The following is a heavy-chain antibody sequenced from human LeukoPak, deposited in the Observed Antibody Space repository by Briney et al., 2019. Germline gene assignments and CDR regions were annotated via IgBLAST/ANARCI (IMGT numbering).Heavy chain of an antibody. V-gene: IGHV3-23*01. CDR3: ANKKGRIAVAGFPFDY. CDR2: YCGSGGST. CDR1: GFTFSSYA. Sequence: PGGSLRLSCAASGFTFSSYAMSWVRQAPGKGLEWVSAYCGSGGSTYEADSVKGRFTISRDNSKNTLYLQMNSLRAEDTAVYYCANKKGRIAVAGFPFDYWGQGTLVTVSS. J-gene: IGHJ4*02. D-gene: IGHD6-19*01.